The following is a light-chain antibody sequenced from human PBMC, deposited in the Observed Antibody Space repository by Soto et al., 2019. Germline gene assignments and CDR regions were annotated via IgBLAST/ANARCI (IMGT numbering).Light chain of an antibody. V-gene: IGKV3-15*01. CDR2: GAL. J-gene: IGKJ1*01. CDR3: QQYNNWPRP. Sequence: VMTQSPATLSVSPGERATLSCTASQSVSSNLAWYQQKPCEAAMVLTSGALSRATGFSARLSGSGSGTEFTLNTSSLQSEDVAVYYCQQYNNWPRPFGQGTKVDI. CDR1: QSVSSN.